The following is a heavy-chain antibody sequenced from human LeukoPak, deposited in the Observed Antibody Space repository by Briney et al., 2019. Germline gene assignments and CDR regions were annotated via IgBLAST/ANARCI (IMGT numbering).Heavy chain of an antibody. CDR1: GYTXTSYG. CDR3: ARGRSKVGATTFDY. J-gene: IGHJ4*02. Sequence: GASVTVSCKASGYTXTSYGISWVRQAPGQGLEWMGWISAYNGNTNYAQKLQGRVTMTTDTSTSTAYMELRSLRSGDTAVYYCARGRSKVGATTFDYWGQGTLVTVSS. V-gene: IGHV1-18*01. D-gene: IGHD1-26*01. CDR2: ISAYNGNT.